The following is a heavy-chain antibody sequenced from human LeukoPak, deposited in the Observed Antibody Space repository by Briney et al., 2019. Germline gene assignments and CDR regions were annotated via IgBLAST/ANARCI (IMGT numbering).Heavy chain of an antibody. CDR3: ARAAGHYGSGFHHWFDP. V-gene: IGHV4-61*05. D-gene: IGHD3-10*01. Sequence: SETLSLTCTVSGGSISSRSYYWGWIRQPPGKGLEWIGYIYYSGSTNYNPSLKSRVTISVDTSKNQFSLKLSSVTAADTAVYYCARAAGHYGSGFHHWFDPWGQGTLVTVSS. CDR1: GGSISSRSYY. J-gene: IGHJ5*02. CDR2: IYYSGST.